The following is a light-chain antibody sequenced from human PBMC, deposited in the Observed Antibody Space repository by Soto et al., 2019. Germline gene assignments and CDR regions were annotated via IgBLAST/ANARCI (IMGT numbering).Light chain of an antibody. CDR3: SSYAGSNNYV. V-gene: IGLV2-8*01. CDR1: SSDVGGYSY. CDR2: EVS. Sequence: QSALAQPPYASGSPGQSVTISCTGTSSDVGGYSYVSWYQQYPGKAPKLLIYEVSKRPSGVPDRFSGSKSGNTASLTVSGLQAEDEADYYCSSYAGSNNYVFGTGTKVTGL. J-gene: IGLJ1*01.